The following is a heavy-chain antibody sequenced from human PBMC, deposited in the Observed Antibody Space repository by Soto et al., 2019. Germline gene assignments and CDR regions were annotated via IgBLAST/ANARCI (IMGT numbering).Heavy chain of an antibody. J-gene: IGHJ2*01. V-gene: IGHV4-30-4*01. Sequence: QVQLQESGPGLVKPSQTLSLTCTVSGGSISSGDYYWSWIHQPPGKGLEWIGYIYYSGSTYYNPSLKSRVTISVDTSKNQFSLKLSSVTAADTAVYYCASRDSSGYYGYWYFDLWGRGTLVTVSS. CDR2: IYYSGST. D-gene: IGHD3-22*01. CDR3: ASRDSSGYYGYWYFDL. CDR1: GGSISSGDYY.